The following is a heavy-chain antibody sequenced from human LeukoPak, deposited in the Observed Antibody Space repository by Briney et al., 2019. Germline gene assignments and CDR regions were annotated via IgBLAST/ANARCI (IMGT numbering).Heavy chain of an antibody. CDR3: VRLGVVGLDQNWFDP. CDR2: IYYSGST. CDR1: GGSISSYY. J-gene: IGHJ5*02. V-gene: IGHV4-59*12. Sequence: SETLSLTCTVSGGSISSYYWSWIRQPPGKGLEWIGYIYYSGSTNYNPSLKSRVTISADTSKNQISLKLTSVTAADTAVYYCVRLGVVGLDQNWFDPWGQGTLVTVSS. D-gene: IGHD2-2*01.